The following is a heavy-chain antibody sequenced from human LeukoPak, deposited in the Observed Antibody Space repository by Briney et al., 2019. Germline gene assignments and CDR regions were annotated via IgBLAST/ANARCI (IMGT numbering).Heavy chain of an antibody. V-gene: IGHV4-4*07. CDR2: IYTSGST. CDR1: GVSISSYY. CDR3: AGSPDDYFDY. J-gene: IGHJ4*02. Sequence: SETLSLTCTVSGVSISSYYWSCIRQPAGKGLEWIGRIYTSGSTNYNPSLKSRVTMSVDTSKNQFSLKLSSVTAADTAVYYCAGSPDDYFDYWGQGTLVTVSS.